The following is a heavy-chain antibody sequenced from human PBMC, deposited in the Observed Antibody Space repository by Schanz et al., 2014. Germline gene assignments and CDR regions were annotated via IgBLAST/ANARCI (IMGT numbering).Heavy chain of an antibody. CDR2: LSGDGGTT. V-gene: IGHV3-23*04. D-gene: IGHD3-22*01. J-gene: IGHJ4*02. Sequence: EVQLVESGGGLVKPGESLRLSCAASGFIFSAYTMNWVRQAPGKGLEWVSSLSGDGGTTHYADSVKGRFTISRDNSKNTLYLQLNSLRVEDTAKYFCAKDPNLFRDSSGYYYSPFDYWGQGTLVAVAS. CDR3: AKDPNLFRDSSGYYYSPFDY. CDR1: GFIFSAYT.